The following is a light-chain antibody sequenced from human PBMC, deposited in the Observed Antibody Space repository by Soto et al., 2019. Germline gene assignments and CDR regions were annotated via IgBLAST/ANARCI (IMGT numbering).Light chain of an antibody. CDR3: QQRRYWPIT. V-gene: IGKV3-11*01. CDR1: QSISNF. CDR2: DAS. Sequence: EIVLTQSPATLSLSPGDGATLSCRASQSISNFLAWYQQKPGQAPRLLISDASNRATGIPARFSGSGSGTDYSLTISTLEPEDFAIYYCQQRRYWPITFGQGTQLDIK. J-gene: IGKJ5*01.